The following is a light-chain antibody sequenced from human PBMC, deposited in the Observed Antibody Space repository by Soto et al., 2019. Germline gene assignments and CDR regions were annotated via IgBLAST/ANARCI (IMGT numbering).Light chain of an antibody. V-gene: IGLV4-69*01. CDR2: LNSDGSH. J-gene: IGLJ1*01. CDR1: SGHSSYA. Sequence: QPVLTQSPSASASLGASVKLTCTLSSGHSSYAIAWHQQQPEKGPRYLMKLNSDGSHTKGDGIPDRFSGSSSGAERYLTISSLQSEDEADYYCQTWVTGIYVFGTGTKLPVL. CDR3: QTWVTGIYV.